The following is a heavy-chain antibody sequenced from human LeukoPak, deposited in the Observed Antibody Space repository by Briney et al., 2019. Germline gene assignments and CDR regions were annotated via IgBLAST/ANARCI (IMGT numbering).Heavy chain of an antibody. CDR3: AKESGRAVADGDDAFDI. CDR2: ISGSGGST. CDR1: GFTFSSYA. Sequence: PGGSLRLSCAASGFTFSSYAMSWVRQAPGKGLEWVSAISGSGGSTYYADSVKGRFTISRDNSKNTLYLQMNNLRAEDTAVYYCAKESGRAVADGDDAFDIWGQGTMVTVSS. V-gene: IGHV3-23*01. D-gene: IGHD6-19*01. J-gene: IGHJ3*02.